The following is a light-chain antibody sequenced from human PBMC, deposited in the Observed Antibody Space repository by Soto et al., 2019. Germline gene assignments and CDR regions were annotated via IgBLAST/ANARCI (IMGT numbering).Light chain of an antibody. CDR3: QQYHSCPIT. V-gene: IGKV1-5*03. J-gene: IGKJ5*01. Sequence: DIQMTQSPSTLSASVGDRVTITCRASQSISSWLAWYQQKPGKAPKLLIYKASSLESGVPSRFSCSGSRTVFTLTFFSLQPDDFSPYYCQQYHSCPITFGQGTRLEIK. CDR2: KAS. CDR1: QSISSW.